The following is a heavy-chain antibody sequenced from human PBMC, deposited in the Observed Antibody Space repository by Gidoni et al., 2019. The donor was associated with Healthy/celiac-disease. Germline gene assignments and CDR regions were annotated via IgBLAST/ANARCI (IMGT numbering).Heavy chain of an antibody. Sequence: EVKRLESGGGLVQPGGSLRLSCAASGFTFSSYAMSWVRQAPGKGLEWVSAISGSGGSTYYADSVKGRFTISRDNSKNTLYLQMNSLRAEDTAVYYCAKAREVLLWFGELTSDYWGQGTLVTVSS. J-gene: IGHJ4*02. CDR1: GFTFSSYA. D-gene: IGHD3-10*01. V-gene: IGHV3-23*01. CDR3: AKAREVLLWFGELTSDY. CDR2: ISGSGGST.